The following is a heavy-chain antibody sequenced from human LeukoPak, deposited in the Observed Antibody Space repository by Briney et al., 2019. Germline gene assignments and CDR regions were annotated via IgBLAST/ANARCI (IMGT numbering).Heavy chain of an antibody. CDR2: ISSSGTTI. D-gene: IGHD3-9*01. Sequence: GGSLRLSCAASGFTFSDYYMSWIRQAPGKGLEWVSYISSSGTTIYYADSVKGRFTISRDNAKNSLYLQMNSLRAEDTAVYYCARDGHYDILTGYFQDWGQGTLVTVSS. CDR1: GFTFSDYY. CDR3: ARDGHYDILTGYFQD. J-gene: IGHJ1*01. V-gene: IGHV3-11*01.